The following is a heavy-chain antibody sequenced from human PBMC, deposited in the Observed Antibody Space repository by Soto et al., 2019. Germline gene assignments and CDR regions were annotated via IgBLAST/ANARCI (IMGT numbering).Heavy chain of an antibody. CDR1: GWSFSYYY. V-gene: IGHV4-34*01. CDR2: INHSGGT. Sequence: PSETLSLTCAVYGWSFSYYYWSWICQPPGKGLEWIGEINHSGGTNYNPSLKSRVTISVDSSKNQFSLSLSSVTAADTAVYYCARGYSNHDYWGQGTLVTVSS. D-gene: IGHD4-4*01. CDR3: ARGYSNHDY. J-gene: IGHJ4*02.